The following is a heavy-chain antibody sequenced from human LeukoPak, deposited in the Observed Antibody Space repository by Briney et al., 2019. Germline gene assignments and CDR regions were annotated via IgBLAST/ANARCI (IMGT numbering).Heavy chain of an antibody. D-gene: IGHD6-13*01. CDR1: GFSFSSYG. V-gene: IGHV3-23*01. CDR3: AKGHGSSWSFFDY. Sequence: GGTLRLSCAASGFSFSSYGMSWVRQAPGKGLEWVSAFSGSGRSRYYADSVKGRFTISRDNSKNTLYLQLNSLRAEDTAVYYCAKGHGSSWSFFDYWGQGTLVTVSS. CDR2: FSGSGRSR. J-gene: IGHJ4*02.